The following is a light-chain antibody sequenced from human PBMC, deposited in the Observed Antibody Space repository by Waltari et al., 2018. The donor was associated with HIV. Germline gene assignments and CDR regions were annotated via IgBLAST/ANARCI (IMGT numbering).Light chain of an antibody. CDR1: QDIGDS. J-gene: IGKJ1*01. CDR3: QKYNNAPHT. CDR2: RAS. Sequence: DIRMTQSPSSLSASVGDSVTITCRATQDIGDSLAWYQQNPGQGPKLLIFRASTLHAGVSSRFSGSGSRTFFTLSITSLQPEDVATYFCQKYNNAPHTFGQGTKVE. V-gene: IGKV1-27*01.